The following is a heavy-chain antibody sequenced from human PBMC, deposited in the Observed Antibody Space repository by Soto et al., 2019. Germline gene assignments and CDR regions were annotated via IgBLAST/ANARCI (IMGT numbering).Heavy chain of an antibody. Sequence: SETLSLTCTVSGGSISSGGYYWSWIRQHPGKGLEWIGYIYYSGSTYYNPSLKSRVTISVDTSKNQFSLKLSSVTAADTAVYYCARVNNYGVYYYYGMDVWGQRTTVTVSS. CDR3: ARVNNYGVYYYYGMDV. CDR1: GGSISSGGYY. D-gene: IGHD4-17*01. CDR2: IYYSGST. V-gene: IGHV4-31*03. J-gene: IGHJ6*02.